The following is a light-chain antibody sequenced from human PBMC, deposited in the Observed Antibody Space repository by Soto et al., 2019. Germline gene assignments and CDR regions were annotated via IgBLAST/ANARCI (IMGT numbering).Light chain of an antibody. Sequence: SYELTQPPSVSVAPGQTASITCLGGNIGIRSVHWYQQKPGQAPVLVLYEVTDPPSGIPDRFSGSNSGNTATLTISRVEDGDEDDYYHQVWESYSDVPFGGGTKLTVL. CDR1: NIGIRS. V-gene: IGLV3-21*02. CDR3: QVWESYSDVP. CDR2: EVT. J-gene: IGLJ3*02.